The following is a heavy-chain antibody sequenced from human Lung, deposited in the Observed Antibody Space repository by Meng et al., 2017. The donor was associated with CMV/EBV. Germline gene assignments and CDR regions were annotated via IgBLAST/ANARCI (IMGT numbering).Heavy chain of an antibody. D-gene: IGHD1-1*01. Sequence: GGSLRLXXAASGFTFSRYWMHWVRQTPEKGLVWVSRIKTDGTYSNYADYVKGRFTISRDNDRNTLYLQMNSLRGEDTAVYFCVRDGDHWNFDYWGQGTLVTVSS. CDR2: IKTDGTYS. V-gene: IGHV3-74*01. J-gene: IGHJ4*02. CDR1: GFTFSRYW. CDR3: VRDGDHWNFDY.